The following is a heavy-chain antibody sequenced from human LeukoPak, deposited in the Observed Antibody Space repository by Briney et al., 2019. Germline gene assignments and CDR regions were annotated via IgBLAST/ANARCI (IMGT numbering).Heavy chain of an antibody. Sequence: PSETLSLTCTVSGGSISGSSYHWGWIRQPPGKGLEWIGYIFYSGTTYYNPSLKSRVTISLNTSKNQLPLNLSSVTAADTAVYYCARQGERPGISAYWGQGTLVTVSS. D-gene: IGHD1-26*01. CDR1: GGSISGSSYH. J-gene: IGHJ4*02. V-gene: IGHV4-39*01. CDR3: ARQGERPGISAY. CDR2: IFYSGTT.